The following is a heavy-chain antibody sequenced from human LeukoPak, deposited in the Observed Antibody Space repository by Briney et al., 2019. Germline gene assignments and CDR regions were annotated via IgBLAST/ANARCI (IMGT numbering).Heavy chain of an antibody. CDR1: GFTFSSYA. CDR2: ISVGGGST. Sequence: GGSPRLSCAASGFTFSSYAMSWVRQAPGKGLEWVSVISVGGGSTYYADSVKGRFTISRDNSKNTLYLQMNSLRAEDTAVYYCAKVGDSSGWYPDYWGQGTLVTVSS. CDR3: AKVGDSSGWYPDY. D-gene: IGHD6-19*01. J-gene: IGHJ4*02. V-gene: IGHV3-23*01.